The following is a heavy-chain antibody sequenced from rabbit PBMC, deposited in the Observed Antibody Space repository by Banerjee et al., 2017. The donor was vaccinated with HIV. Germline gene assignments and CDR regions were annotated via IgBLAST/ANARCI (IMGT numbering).Heavy chain of an antibody. Sequence: QEQLEESGGDLVKPEGSLTLTCTASGFTISSSYYMCWVRQAPGKGLEWIGCIYAGSSGSTYYASWAKGRFTISRTSSTTVTLQMTSLTAADTATYFCARGAGSSYWGYYFNLWGQGTLVTVS. V-gene: IGHV1S45*01. J-gene: IGHJ4*01. CDR2: IYAGSSGST. CDR1: GFTISSSYY. D-gene: IGHD8-1*01. CDR3: ARGAGSSYWGYYFNL.